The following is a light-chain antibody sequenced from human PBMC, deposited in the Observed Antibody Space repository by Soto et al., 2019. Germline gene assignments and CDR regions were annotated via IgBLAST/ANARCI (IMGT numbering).Light chain of an antibody. CDR1: QSLSNY. CDR2: DAS. CDR3: QQYNNCPRT. Sequence: EIVLTQSPGSLSVSVGGRATITCRASQSLSNYLAWYQQKPGQAPRLLIYDASTRATGFPARFSGSGSGTDFTLTISSLQPEDFAVYYCQQYNNCPRTFGQGTKVDI. V-gene: IGKV3D-15*01. J-gene: IGKJ1*01.